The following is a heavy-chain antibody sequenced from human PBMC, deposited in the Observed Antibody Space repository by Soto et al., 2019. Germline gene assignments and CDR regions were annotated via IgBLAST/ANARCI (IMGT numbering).Heavy chain of an antibody. CDR2: IDPSDSQT. V-gene: IGHV5-10-1*01. D-gene: IGHD3-22*01. CDR1: GYSFAVYC. Sequence: GESLKISCKGSGYSFAVYCITLVLRKPGKGLEWMGRIDPSDSQTYYSPSFRGHVTISVTKSITTVFLQWSSLRASDTAMYYCARQIYDSDTGPNFQYYFDSWGQGTPVTVSS. J-gene: IGHJ4*02. CDR3: ARQIYDSDTGPNFQYYFDS.